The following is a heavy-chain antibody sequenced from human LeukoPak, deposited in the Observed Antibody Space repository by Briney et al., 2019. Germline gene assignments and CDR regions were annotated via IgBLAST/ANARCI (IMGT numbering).Heavy chain of an antibody. J-gene: IGHJ3*01. V-gene: IGHV4-59*01. CDR2: IYYSGST. D-gene: IGHD2-21*02. CDR1: GGSISSYY. CDR3: ASQNIVVVTASDAFDV. Sequence: SETLSLTCTVSGGSISSYYWSWIRQPPGKGLEWIGYIYYSGSTNYNPSLKSRVTISVDTSKNQFSLKLSSVTAADTAVYYCASQNIVVVTASDAFDVWGQGTMVTVSS.